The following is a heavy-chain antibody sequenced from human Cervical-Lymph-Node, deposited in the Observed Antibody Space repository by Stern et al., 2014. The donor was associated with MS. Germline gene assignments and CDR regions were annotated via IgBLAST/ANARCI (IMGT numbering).Heavy chain of an antibody. CDR1: GFTFDDYA. V-gene: IGHV3-9*01. D-gene: IGHD3-22*01. Sequence: EVQLVESGGGLVQPGRALRLSCAASGFTFDDYALHWVRPAPGKGLEGVSGISWNMGTIGYADSVKGRFTISRDNAKNSLYLQMNSLRAEDTALYYCAKDISPGYYDSSGYYPLDVWGQGTTVTVSS. J-gene: IGHJ6*02. CDR3: AKDISPGYYDSSGYYPLDV. CDR2: ISWNMGTI.